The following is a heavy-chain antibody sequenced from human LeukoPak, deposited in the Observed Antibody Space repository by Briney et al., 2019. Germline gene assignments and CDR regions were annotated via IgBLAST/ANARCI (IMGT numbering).Heavy chain of an antibody. J-gene: IGHJ4*02. CDR1: GFTFSSYR. V-gene: IGHV3-21*01. Sequence: GGSLRLSCAASGFTFSSYRMNWVRQAPGKGLEWVSSISSSSSYIYYADSVKGRFTISRDNAKNSLYLQMNSLRAEDTAVYYCARDRDKTFDYWGQGTLVTVSS. CDR3: ARDRDKTFDY. D-gene: IGHD3-9*01. CDR2: ISSSSSYI.